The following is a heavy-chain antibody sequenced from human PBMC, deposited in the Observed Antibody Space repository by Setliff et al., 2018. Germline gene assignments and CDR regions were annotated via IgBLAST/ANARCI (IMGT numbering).Heavy chain of an antibody. CDR2: ISNSGGST. CDR3: AKSYGSGSYRPLFDY. Sequence: GGSLRLSCAASGFTFSSYAMSWVRQAPGKGLEWVSSISNSGGSTFYADPVKGRFTISRDNSKNTLYVQMNSLRAEDTAVYYCAKSYGSGSYRPLFDYWGQGTLVTVSS. CDR1: GFTFSSYA. D-gene: IGHD3-10*01. J-gene: IGHJ4*02. V-gene: IGHV3-23*01.